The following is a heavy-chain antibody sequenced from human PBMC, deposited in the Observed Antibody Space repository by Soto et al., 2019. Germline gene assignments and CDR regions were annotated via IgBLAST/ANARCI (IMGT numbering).Heavy chain of an antibody. CDR2: ISSSSSTI. J-gene: IGHJ4*02. V-gene: IGHV3-48*01. CDR3: ARIGRLRWGDY. D-gene: IGHD4-17*01. CDR1: GFTFSSYS. Sequence: EVQLVESGGGLVQPGGSLRLSCAASGFTFSSYSMNWVRQAPGKGLEWVSYISSSSSTIYYADSVKGRFTISRDNAKSTRYLQMNSLRAEDTAVYFCARIGRLRWGDYWGQGTRVTVSS.